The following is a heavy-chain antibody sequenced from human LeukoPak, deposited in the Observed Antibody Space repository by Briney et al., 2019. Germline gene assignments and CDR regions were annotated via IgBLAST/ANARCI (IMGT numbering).Heavy chain of an antibody. CDR3: ARVPRRGERFDP. J-gene: IGHJ5*02. Sequence: GSVRVSCTASGYTFTSYDVNWVRQAPGRGLEWRGWMNPISGDTGYALQFQGRVTMSRNPSISTPYMELGSLRSEDTAVYYCARVPRRGERFDPWGQGTLVTVSS. D-gene: IGHD3-10*01. CDR1: GYTFTSYD. CDR2: MNPISGDT. V-gene: IGHV1-8*01.